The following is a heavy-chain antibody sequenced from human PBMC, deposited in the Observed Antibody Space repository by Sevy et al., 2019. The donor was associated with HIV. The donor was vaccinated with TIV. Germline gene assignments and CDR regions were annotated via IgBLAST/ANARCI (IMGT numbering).Heavy chain of an antibody. CDR3: TRELWPGDY. Sequence: GGSLRLSCAASGFSFSDYYMGWVRQAPGKGLEWVANIYQDGSQEKYVDSVKGRFTISRDNAKNSVYLQMNSLRVDDTGIYYCTRELWPGDYWGQGTLVTVSS. V-gene: IGHV3-7*01. J-gene: IGHJ4*02. D-gene: IGHD2-21*01. CDR1: GFSFSDYY. CDR2: IYQDGSQE.